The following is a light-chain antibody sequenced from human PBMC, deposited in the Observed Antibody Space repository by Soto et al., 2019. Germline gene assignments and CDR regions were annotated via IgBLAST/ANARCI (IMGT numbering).Light chain of an antibody. CDR1: QSVSSY. V-gene: IGKV3-11*01. CDR3: QHRSDWPLT. J-gene: IGKJ4*01. Sequence: EIVLTQSPTTLSLSPGERATLSCRASQSVSSYFAWYQQKPGQAPRLLIYDASTRAAGIPARFSGSGSGTDFTLTISSLEPEDFAVYYCQHRSDWPLTCGGGTKVEIK. CDR2: DAS.